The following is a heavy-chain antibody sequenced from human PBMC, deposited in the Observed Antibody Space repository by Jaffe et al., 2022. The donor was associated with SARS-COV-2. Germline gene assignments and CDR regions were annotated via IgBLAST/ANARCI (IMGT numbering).Heavy chain of an antibody. CDR2: IKSKTDGGTT. J-gene: IGHJ5*02. D-gene: IGHD3-22*01. V-gene: IGHV3-15*01. Sequence: EVQLVESGGGLVKPGGSLRLSCAASGFTFSNAWMSWVRQAPGKGLEWVGRIKSKTDGGTTDYAAPVKGRFTISRDDSKNTLYLQMNSLKTEDTAVYYCTRYYDSSGYCWFDPWGQGTLVTVSS. CDR1: GFTFSNAW. CDR3: TRYYDSSGYCWFDP.